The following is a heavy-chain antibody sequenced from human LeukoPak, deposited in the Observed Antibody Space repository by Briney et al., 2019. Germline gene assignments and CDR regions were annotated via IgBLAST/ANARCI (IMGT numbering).Heavy chain of an antibody. D-gene: IGHD1-26*01. V-gene: IGHV3-48*04. CDR2: ISSSGSTI. CDR1: AFTSSSYT. Sequence: GGSLRLPCAASAFTSSSYTMNWVRQAPGKGLEWVSYISSSGSTIYYADSVKGRFTISRDNAKNSLYLQMNSLRAEDTAVYYCARIRVISGSYFSGVFFDYWGQGTLVTVSS. CDR3: ARIRVISGSYFSGVFFDY. J-gene: IGHJ4*02.